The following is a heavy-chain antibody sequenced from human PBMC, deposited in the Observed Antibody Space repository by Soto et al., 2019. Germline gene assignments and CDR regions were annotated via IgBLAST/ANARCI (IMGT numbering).Heavy chain of an antibody. V-gene: IGHV3-23*01. Sequence: LRLSCVASGFSFDNYGMSWVRQAPGEGLEWISAIKSDGTSTYYAASVEDRFTISRDNSKNTLYLQLNSLRAEDTAVYYCAQLGLMTFSHKHYFNHWGRGTLVTVSS. CDR3: AQLGLMTFSHKHYFNH. J-gene: IGHJ4*02. D-gene: IGHD3-16*01. CDR1: GFSFDNYG. CDR2: IKSDGTST.